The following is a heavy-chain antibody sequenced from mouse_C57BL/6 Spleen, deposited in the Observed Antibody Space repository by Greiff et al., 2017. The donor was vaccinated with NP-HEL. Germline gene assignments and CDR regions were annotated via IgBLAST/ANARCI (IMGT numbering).Heavy chain of an antibody. CDR2: ISYSGST. V-gene: IGHV3-1*01. D-gene: IGHD1-1*01. J-gene: IGHJ1*03. CDR3: ARAYYYGSSSYWYFDV. CDR1: GYSITSGYD. Sequence: EVKLEESGPGMVKPSQSLSLTCTVTGYSITSGYDWHWIRHFPGNKLEWMGYISYSGSTNYNPSLKSRISINHDTSKNHFFLKLNSVTTEDTATYYCARAYYYGSSSYWYFDVWGTGTTVTVSS.